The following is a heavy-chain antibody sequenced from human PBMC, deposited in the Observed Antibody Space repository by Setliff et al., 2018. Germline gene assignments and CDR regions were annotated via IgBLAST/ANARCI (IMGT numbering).Heavy chain of an antibody. D-gene: IGHD4-17*01. J-gene: IGHJ4*02. CDR3: VKRQDSGGSHPVVDY. V-gene: IGHV3-33*06. Sequence: PGGSLRLSCVASGFTFSNYGIHWVRQAPGKGLEWVALIWNDGSNKFYGDSVRGRFTISRDNSKSTLYLQMDSLRAEDTAIYYCVKRQDSGGSHPVVDYWGQGILVTVSS. CDR2: IWNDGSNK. CDR1: GFTFSNYG.